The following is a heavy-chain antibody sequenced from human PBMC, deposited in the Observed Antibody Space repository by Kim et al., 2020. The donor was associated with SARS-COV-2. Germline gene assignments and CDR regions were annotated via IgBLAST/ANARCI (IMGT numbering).Heavy chain of an antibody. D-gene: IGHD6-13*01. CDR3: ARGAAAGTDFDY. V-gene: IGHV1-18*01. Sequence: NYAQKLQCRVTMTTDTSASTDYMELRSLRSDDTAVYYCARGAAAGTDFDYWGQGTLVTVSS. J-gene: IGHJ4*02.